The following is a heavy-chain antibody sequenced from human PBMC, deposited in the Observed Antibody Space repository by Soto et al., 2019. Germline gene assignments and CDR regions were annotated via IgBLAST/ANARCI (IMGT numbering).Heavy chain of an antibody. CDR1: GGTFSSYA. D-gene: IGHD3-10*01. Sequence: SVKVSCKASGGTFSSYAISWVRQAPGQGLEWMGGIIPIFGTANYAQKFQGRVTITADESTSTAYMELSSLRSEDTAVYYCLRGSGSYDYYYYYGMDVWGQGTTVTVS. J-gene: IGHJ6*02. CDR2: IIPIFGTA. V-gene: IGHV1-69*13. CDR3: LRGSGSYDYYYYYGMDV.